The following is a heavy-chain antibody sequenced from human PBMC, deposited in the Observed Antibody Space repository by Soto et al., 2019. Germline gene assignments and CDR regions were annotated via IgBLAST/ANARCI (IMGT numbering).Heavy chain of an antibody. V-gene: IGHV4-61*01. CDR3: ARAGLGDGSDY. D-gene: IGHD1-26*01. Sequence: QVQLQESGPGLVKPSETLSLTCTVSGGSVSSGSYYWSWIRQPPGKGLEWIGFIYYSGSTKYNPSLTRRVTISVDTSNNQFSLKLSSVTAADTAVYYCARAGLGDGSDYWGQGTLVTVSS. CDR2: IYYSGST. J-gene: IGHJ4*02. CDR1: GGSVSSGSYY.